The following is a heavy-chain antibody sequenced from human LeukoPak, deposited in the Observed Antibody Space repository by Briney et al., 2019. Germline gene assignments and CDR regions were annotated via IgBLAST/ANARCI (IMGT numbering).Heavy chain of an antibody. Sequence: SETLSLTCAVYGESFSGYYWTWVRQPPGKGLEWIGEINHKGATNYNPSLKSRVAISLDTSKNQFSLKLSSVTAADTAVYYCARGPHFYGSGSYEYSYYYYYYGMDVWGKGTAVTVSS. D-gene: IGHD3-10*01. CDR3: ARGPHFYGSGSYEYSYYYYYYGMDV. V-gene: IGHV4-34*01. J-gene: IGHJ6*04. CDR1: GESFSGYY. CDR2: INHKGAT.